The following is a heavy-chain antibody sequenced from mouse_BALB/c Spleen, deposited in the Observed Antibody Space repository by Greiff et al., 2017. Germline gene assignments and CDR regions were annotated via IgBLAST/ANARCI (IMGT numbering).Heavy chain of an antibody. V-gene: IGHV5-6-5*01. CDR3: AREDYYGSSYGD. CDR1: GFTFSSYA. J-gene: IGHJ2*01. Sequence: EVQLVESGGGLVKPGGSLKLSCAASGFTFSSYAMSWVRQTPEKRLEWVASISSGGSTYYPDSVKGRFTISRDNARNILYLQMSSLRSEDTAMYYCAREDYYGSSYGDWGQGTTLTVSS. CDR2: ISSGGST. D-gene: IGHD1-1*01.